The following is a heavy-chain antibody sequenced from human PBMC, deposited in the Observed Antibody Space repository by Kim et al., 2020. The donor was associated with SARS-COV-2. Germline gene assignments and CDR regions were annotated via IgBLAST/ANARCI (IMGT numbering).Heavy chain of an antibody. Sequence: SVKVSCKASGGTFSSYAISWVRQAPGQGLEWMGGIIPIFGTANYAQKFQGRVTITADESTSTAYMELSSLRSEDTAVYYCARSWRAMNTAMGDFDYWGQGTLVTVSS. J-gene: IGHJ4*02. CDR2: IIPIFGTA. CDR1: GGTFSSYA. D-gene: IGHD5-18*01. V-gene: IGHV1-69*13. CDR3: ARSWRAMNTAMGDFDY.